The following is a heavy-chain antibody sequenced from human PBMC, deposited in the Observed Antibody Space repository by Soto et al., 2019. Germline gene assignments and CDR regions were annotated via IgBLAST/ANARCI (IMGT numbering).Heavy chain of an antibody. Sequence: ASVKVSCKASGYTFTSYYMHWVRQAPGQGLEWMGIINPSGGSTSYAQKFQGRVTMTRDTSTSTVYMELSSLRSEDTAVYYCAIDYDFWSGYQRWDYWGQGTLVTVSS. CDR1: GYTFTSYY. D-gene: IGHD3-3*01. J-gene: IGHJ4*02. CDR3: AIDYDFWSGYQRWDY. V-gene: IGHV1-46*01. CDR2: INPSGGST.